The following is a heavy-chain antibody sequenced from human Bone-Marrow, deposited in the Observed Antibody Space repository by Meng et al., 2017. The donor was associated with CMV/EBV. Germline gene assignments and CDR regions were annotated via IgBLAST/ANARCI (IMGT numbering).Heavy chain of an antibody. CDR2: IYSGGGT. V-gene: IGHV3-53*01. CDR3: ARAPRVRGVTSGIDV. D-gene: IGHD3-10*01. J-gene: IGHJ6*02. CDR1: GFDISRTY. Sequence: GESLKISCVVSGFDISRTYMSWVRQAPGKGLEWVSVIYSGGGTYYADSLKGRFFISRDNSKNTVFLQMNSMRAEDTAVYYCARAPRVRGVTSGIDVWGQGTTVTVSS.